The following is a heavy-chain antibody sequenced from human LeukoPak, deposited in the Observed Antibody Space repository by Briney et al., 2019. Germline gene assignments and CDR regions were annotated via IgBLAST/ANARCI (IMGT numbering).Heavy chain of an antibody. J-gene: IGHJ4*02. CDR3: ARDGAIDYYGSGSYPKD. V-gene: IGHV3-30*04. CDR2: ISYDGSNK. D-gene: IGHD3-10*01. Sequence: GGSLRLSCAASGFTFSSYVMHWVRQAPGQGLDWVAVISYDGSNKYYADSVKGRFTISRDNSKNTLYLQMNSLTAEDTAVYYCARDGAIDYYGSGSYPKDWGKGTLVTVSS. CDR1: GFTFSSYV.